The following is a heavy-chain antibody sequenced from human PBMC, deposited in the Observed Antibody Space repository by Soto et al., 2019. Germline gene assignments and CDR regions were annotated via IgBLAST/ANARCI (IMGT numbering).Heavy chain of an antibody. J-gene: IGHJ6*02. Sequence: PGGSLRLSCAASGFTVSSNYMSWVRQAPGKGLEWVSVIYSGGSTYYADSVKGRFTISRDNSKNTLYLQMNSLRAEDTAVYYCARANPDATYGTDVWGQGTTVTVSS. CDR1: GFTVSSNY. D-gene: IGHD2-2*01. V-gene: IGHV3-53*01. CDR2: IYSGGST. CDR3: ARANPDATYGTDV.